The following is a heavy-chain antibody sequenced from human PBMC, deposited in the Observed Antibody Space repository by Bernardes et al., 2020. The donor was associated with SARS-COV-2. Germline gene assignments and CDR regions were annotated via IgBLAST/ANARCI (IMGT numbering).Heavy chain of an antibody. CDR1: GGSISSGGYY. D-gene: IGHD3-22*01. J-gene: IGHJ1*01. Sequence: SETLSLTCTVSGGSISSGGYYWSWIRQHPGKGLEWIGYIYYSGSTYYNPSLKSRVTISVDTSKNQFSLKLSSVTAADTAVYYCASHGDDSSGYYYLPGLIQHWGQGNLVTVSS. V-gene: IGHV4-31*03. CDR2: IYYSGST. CDR3: ASHGDDSSGYYYLPGLIQH.